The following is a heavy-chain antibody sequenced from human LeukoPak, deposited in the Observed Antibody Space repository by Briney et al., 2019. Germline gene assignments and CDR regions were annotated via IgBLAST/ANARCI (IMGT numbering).Heavy chain of an antibody. D-gene: IGHD2-2*02. CDR3: ARGSAIVVVPAAIPSFDY. J-gene: IGHJ4*02. V-gene: IGHV4-34*01. CDR1: GGSFSGYY. Sequence: PETLSLTCAVYGGSFSGYYWSWIRQPPGKGLEWIGEINHSGSTNYNPSLKSRVTISVDTSKNQFSLKLSSVTAADTAVYYCARGSAIVVVPAAIPSFDYWGQGTLVTVSS. CDR2: INHSGST.